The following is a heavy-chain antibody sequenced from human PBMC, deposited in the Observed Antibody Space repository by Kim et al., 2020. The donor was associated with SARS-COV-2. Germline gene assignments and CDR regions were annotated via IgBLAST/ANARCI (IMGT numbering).Heavy chain of an antibody. CDR1: GYTFTSYA. Sequence: ASVKVSCKASGYTFTSYAMHWVRQAPGQRLEWMGWINAGNGNTKYSQKFQGRVTITRDTSASTAYMELSSLRSEDTAVYYCARDHGTYYYGSGSQHFDYWGQGTLVTVSS. CDR2: INAGNGNT. J-gene: IGHJ4*02. CDR3: ARDHGTYYYGSGSQHFDY. V-gene: IGHV1-3*01. D-gene: IGHD3-10*01.